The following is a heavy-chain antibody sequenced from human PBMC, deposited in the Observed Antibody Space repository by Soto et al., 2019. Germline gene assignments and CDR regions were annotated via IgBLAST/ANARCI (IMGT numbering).Heavy chain of an antibody. D-gene: IGHD3-22*01. V-gene: IGHV4-30-4*01. Sequence: ASETLSLTCTVSGGSISSGDYYWSWIRQPPGKGLEWIGYIYYSGSTYYNPSLKSRVTISVDTSKNQFSLKLSSVTAADTAVYYCARHNYDSSGYYHYYYGMDVWGQGTTVTVSS. CDR1: GGSISSGDYY. J-gene: IGHJ6*02. CDR2: IYYSGST. CDR3: ARHNYDSSGYYHYYYGMDV.